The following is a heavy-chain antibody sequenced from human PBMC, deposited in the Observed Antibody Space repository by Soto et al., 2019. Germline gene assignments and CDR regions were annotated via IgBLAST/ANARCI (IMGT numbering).Heavy chain of an antibody. J-gene: IGHJ4*02. Sequence: EVQLLESGGGLVQPGGSLRLSCAASGFTFSSYAMTWVRQAPGKGLEWGSSISGSGGDTYYVDSGKGRFTITKDISKNILYLQINSLRAEDTAVYYCAKDFISGYYAFDYWGEGTLLTVSS. CDR2: ISGSGGDT. CDR1: GFTFSSYA. CDR3: AKDFISGYYAFDY. D-gene: IGHD3-22*01. V-gene: IGHV3-23*01.